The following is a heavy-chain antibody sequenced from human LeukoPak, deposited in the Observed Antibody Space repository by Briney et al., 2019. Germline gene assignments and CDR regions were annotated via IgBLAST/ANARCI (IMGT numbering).Heavy chain of an antibody. Sequence: GASVKVSRKASGGTFSSYAISWVRQAPGQGLEWMGGIIPIFGTANYAQKFQGRVTITADESTSTAYMELSSLRSEDTAVYYCARDAGHYYDSRRYFDYWGQGTLVTVSS. CDR2: IIPIFGTA. CDR1: GGTFSSYA. V-gene: IGHV1-69*13. D-gene: IGHD3-22*01. CDR3: ARDAGHYYDSRRYFDY. J-gene: IGHJ4*02.